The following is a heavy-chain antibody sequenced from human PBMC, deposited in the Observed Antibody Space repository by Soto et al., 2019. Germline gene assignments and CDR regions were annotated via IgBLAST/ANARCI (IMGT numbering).Heavy chain of an antibody. V-gene: IGHV2-5*02. CDR3: AHRRTYGSGSSVWFDP. D-gene: IGHD3-10*01. J-gene: IGHJ5*02. CDR1: GFSLSTNGVG. Sequence: QITFKESGPTLVKPTQTLTLTCTFSGFSLSTNGVGEGWIRQPPGKALEWLAFIYWDDDSRYSPYLKSLLTITKDTSKNQVVLTLTNMDPVDTATYYCAHRRTYGSGSSVWFDPWGQGTLVTVSS. CDR2: IYWDDDS.